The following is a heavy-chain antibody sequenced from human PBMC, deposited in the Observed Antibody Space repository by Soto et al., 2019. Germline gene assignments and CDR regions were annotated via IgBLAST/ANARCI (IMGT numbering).Heavy chain of an antibody. D-gene: IGHD3-22*01. V-gene: IGHV1-46*01. J-gene: IGHJ1*01. CDR3: ARENFTADHFDSAGYWPLHH. CDR2: INPSGGST. Sequence: QIQLVQSGAEVKKPGASVKVSCKASGYTVTSYYMHWVRQAPGQGLEWMGIINPSGGSTTYAQKFQGRLTMTRDTSTSTVYMELSSLRSEDTAMYYCARENFTADHFDSAGYWPLHHWGQGSLVSVS. CDR1: GYTVTSYY.